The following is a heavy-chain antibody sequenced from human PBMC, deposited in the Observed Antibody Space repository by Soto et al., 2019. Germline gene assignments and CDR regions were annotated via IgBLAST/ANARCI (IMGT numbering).Heavy chain of an antibody. Sequence: GASVKVSCKASGYTFTSYVICWVRQAPGQGLEWMGWINVYNGNTNYEQKVQGRVSMTTDTSTSTAYMELRSLRSDDTAVYYCARGNLYSDFWTDFLAFDYWGQGTLVTVSS. CDR3: ARGNLYSDFWTDFLAFDY. CDR2: INVYNGNT. CDR1: GYTFTSYV. D-gene: IGHD3-3*01. V-gene: IGHV1-18*04. J-gene: IGHJ4*02.